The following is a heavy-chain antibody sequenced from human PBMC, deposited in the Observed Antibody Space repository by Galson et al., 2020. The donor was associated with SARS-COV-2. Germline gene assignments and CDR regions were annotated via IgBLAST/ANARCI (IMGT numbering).Heavy chain of an antibody. CDR3: AREGAGLVGYYDFWSGYEPLDY. CDR1: GFTFSSYG. Sequence: GESLKISCAASGFTFSSYGMHWVRQAPGKGLEWVAVIWYDGSNKYYADSVKGRFTISRDNSKNTLYLQMNSLRAEDTAVYYCAREGAGLVGYYDFWSGYEPLDYWGQGTLVTVSS. J-gene: IGHJ4*02. D-gene: IGHD3-3*01. CDR2: IWYDGSNK. V-gene: IGHV3-33*01.